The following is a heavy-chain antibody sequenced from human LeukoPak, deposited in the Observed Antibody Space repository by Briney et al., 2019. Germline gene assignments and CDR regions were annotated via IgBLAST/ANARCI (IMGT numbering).Heavy chain of an antibody. J-gene: IGHJ4*02. CDR1: GYTFTSYD. CDR2: MNPSSGNT. Sequence: GASVKVSCKASGYTFTSYDINWVRQATGQGLEWMGWMNPSSGNTGYAQKFQGKVTMTRNTSISTAYMELSSLRSEDTAVYYCARAGAMVSSFDYWGQGTLVTVSS. V-gene: IGHV1-8*01. CDR3: ARAGAMVSSFDY. D-gene: IGHD5-18*01.